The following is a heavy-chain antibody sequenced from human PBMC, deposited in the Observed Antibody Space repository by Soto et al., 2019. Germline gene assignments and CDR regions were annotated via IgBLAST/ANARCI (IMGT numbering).Heavy chain of an antibody. CDR1: GFPFREFG. CDR3: SRRWNYYLDF. CDR2: ISYDGSD. J-gene: IGHJ4*02. Sequence: QMQLVEAGGGVVQPGRSLRLSCVASGFPFREFGMHWVRQAPGKGLEWVALISYDGSDYADSVKGRFTISRDDSRDTLFLHMDNLRPDDTGVYYCSRRWNYYLDFWGQGTLVDVSS. V-gene: IGHV3-33*05. D-gene: IGHD1-1*01.